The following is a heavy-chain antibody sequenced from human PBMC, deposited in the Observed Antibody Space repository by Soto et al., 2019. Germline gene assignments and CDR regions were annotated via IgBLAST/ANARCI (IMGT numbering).Heavy chain of an antibody. Sequence: SETLSLTCTVSGGSISSYYWSWIRQPPGKGLEWIGYTYYSGSTNYNPSLKSRVTISVDTSKNQFSLKLSSVTAADTAVYYCASRSYSGYDFDYWGQGTLVTVSS. D-gene: IGHD5-12*01. V-gene: IGHV4-59*01. CDR2: TYYSGST. CDR1: GGSISSYY. CDR3: ASRSYSGYDFDY. J-gene: IGHJ4*02.